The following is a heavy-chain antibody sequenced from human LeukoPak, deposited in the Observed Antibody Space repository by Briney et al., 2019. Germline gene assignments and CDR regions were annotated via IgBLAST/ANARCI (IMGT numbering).Heavy chain of an antibody. Sequence: PGGSLRLSCAASGFTFSSYSMNWVRQAPGKGLEWVSSISSSSSYIYYADSVKGRFTISRDNAKNSLYLQMNSLRAEDTAVYYCARDKTHCSGGSCSGYYYYIDVWGKGTTVTVSS. CDR1: GFTFSSYS. CDR2: ISSSSSYI. J-gene: IGHJ6*03. V-gene: IGHV3-21*01. CDR3: ARDKTHCSGGSCSGYYYYIDV. D-gene: IGHD2-15*01.